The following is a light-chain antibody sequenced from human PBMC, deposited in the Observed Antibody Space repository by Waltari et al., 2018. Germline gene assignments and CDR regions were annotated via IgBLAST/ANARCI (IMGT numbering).Light chain of an antibody. CDR2: WAS. Sequence: DIVMTQSPDSLAVSLGERATINCRSSQTILYSFNNKSYLAWYQQKPGQPPKLLIYWASTRESGVPDRFSGSGSGTDFTLTIGSLQTEDAAVYYCQQYYTTPITFGQGTRLEIK. CDR1: QTILYSFNNKSY. V-gene: IGKV4-1*01. CDR3: QQYYTTPIT. J-gene: IGKJ5*01.